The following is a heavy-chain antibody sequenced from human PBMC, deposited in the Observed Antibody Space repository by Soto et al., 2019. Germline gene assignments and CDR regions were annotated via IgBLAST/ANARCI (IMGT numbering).Heavy chain of an antibody. V-gene: IGHV1-18*04. Sequence: QAQLVQSAPEVKRPGASVKVSCRASGYTFTSYGLNWVRRASGQGLEWMGRIATHDGSAVSAQSLQGRLILTRDSFTNTAYMELGGLTSDDTGLYYCWRNDGDDSTNFWGQGTLVTVSS. J-gene: IGHJ4*02. CDR2: IATHDGSA. CDR3: WRNDGDDSTNF. D-gene: IGHD3-22*01. CDR1: GYTFTSYG.